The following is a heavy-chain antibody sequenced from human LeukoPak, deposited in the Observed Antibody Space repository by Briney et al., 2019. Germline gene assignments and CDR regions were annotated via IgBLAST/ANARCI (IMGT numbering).Heavy chain of an antibody. CDR3: ARDGGIDNWFDP. CDR1: GFTFSSYA. Sequence: PGGSLRLSCAASGFTFSSYAMHWVRQAPGKGLEWVAVISYDGSNKYYADSVKGRFTISRDNSKNTLYLQMNSLRAEDTAVYYCARDGGIDNWFDPWGQGTLVTVSS. J-gene: IGHJ5*02. CDR2: ISYDGSNK. D-gene: IGHD3-16*01. V-gene: IGHV3-30*04.